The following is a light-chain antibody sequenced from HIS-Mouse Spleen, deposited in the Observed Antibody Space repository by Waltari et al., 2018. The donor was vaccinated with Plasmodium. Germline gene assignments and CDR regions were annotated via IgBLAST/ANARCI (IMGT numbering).Light chain of an antibody. CDR1: QSISSR. J-gene: IGKJ1*01. CDR2: KAS. V-gene: IGKV1-5*03. Sequence: DIQMTQSPSTLSASVGDRVTITCRASQSISSRLAWYQQKPGKAPKLLIYKASCLESGVPSRFSGSGSGTEFTLTISSLQPDDFATYYCQQYNSYSWTFGQGTKVEIK. CDR3: QQYNSYSWT.